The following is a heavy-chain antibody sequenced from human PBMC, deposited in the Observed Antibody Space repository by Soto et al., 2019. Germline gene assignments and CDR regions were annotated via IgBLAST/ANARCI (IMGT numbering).Heavy chain of an antibody. Sequence: QLHLVQSGAEVKKAGSSVKVSCKASGGTVSSYAITWVRPAPGKGLEWMGVFIPIFVSAHYAPKFQGRIIITADESTITAYMELSGLTSEDTAIYYWARDVSSDTTGFRGYDLWGQGTQVTVSS. CDR2: FIPIFVSA. J-gene: IGHJ4*02. D-gene: IGHD3-10*01. V-gene: IGHV1-69*01. CDR3: ARDVSSDTTGFRGYDL. CDR1: GGTVSSYA.